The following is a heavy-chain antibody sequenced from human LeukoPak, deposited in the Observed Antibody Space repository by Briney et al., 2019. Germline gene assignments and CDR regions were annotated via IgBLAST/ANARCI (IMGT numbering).Heavy chain of an antibody. CDR1: GFTFSDYP. V-gene: IGHV3-33*08. D-gene: IGHD3-22*01. CDR3: ARAPYYYDSSGYYPTNDYYYYGMDV. J-gene: IGHJ6*02. Sequence: GGSLRLSCAASGFTFSDYPIHWVRQAPGKGLEWVAVIWYDGSNKYYADSVKGRFTISRDNSKNTLYLQMNSLRAEDTAVYYCARAPYYYDSSGYYPTNDYYYYGMDVWGQGTTVTVSS. CDR2: IWYDGSNK.